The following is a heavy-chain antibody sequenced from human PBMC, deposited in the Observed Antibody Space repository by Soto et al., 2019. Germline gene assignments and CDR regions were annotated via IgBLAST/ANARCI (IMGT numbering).Heavy chain of an antibody. CDR2: IGGYKGNT. D-gene: IGHD5-18*01. CDR3: APHTLDTGMPSGY. J-gene: IGHJ4*02. CDR1: GYTFTNYG. V-gene: IGHV1-18*01. Sequence: QVQLVQSGAELREPGASVKVSCKASGYTFTNYGVSWVRQAPGQGLEWMGWIGGYKGNTNYAQKLQGRVTLTTDTSTSKAYMELRSLRSDDTAVYYCAPHTLDTGMPSGYWGQGTLGTVSS.